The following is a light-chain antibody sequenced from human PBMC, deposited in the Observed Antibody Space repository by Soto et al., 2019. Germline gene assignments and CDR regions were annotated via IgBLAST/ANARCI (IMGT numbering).Light chain of an antibody. CDR1: QSISSW. Sequence: DIQMTQSPSTLSASVGDRVTITCRASQSISSWLAWYQQKPGKAPNLLIYKASSLESGVPSRFSGSGSGTEFTLTISSLQPDDFTTYYCQQYHTYPCTFGQGNKVEI. J-gene: IGKJ1*01. CDR3: QQYHTYPCT. V-gene: IGKV1-5*03. CDR2: KAS.